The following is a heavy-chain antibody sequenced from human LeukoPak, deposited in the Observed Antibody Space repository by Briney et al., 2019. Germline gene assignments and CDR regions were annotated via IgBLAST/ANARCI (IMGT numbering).Heavy chain of an antibody. D-gene: IGHD3-10*02. Sequence: GGSLRLSCAASGFTFSSYSMNWVRQAPGKGLEWVSSISSSSSYIYCADSVKGRFTISRDSAKNSLYLQMNSLRAEDTAVYYCAELGITMIGGVWGKGTTVTISS. CDR3: AELGITMIGGV. J-gene: IGHJ6*04. V-gene: IGHV3-21*01. CDR2: ISSSSSYI. CDR1: GFTFSSYS.